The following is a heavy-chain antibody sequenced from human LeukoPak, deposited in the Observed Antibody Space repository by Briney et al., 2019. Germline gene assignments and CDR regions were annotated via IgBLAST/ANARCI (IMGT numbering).Heavy chain of an antibody. D-gene: IGHD1-1*01. J-gene: IGHJ4*02. CDR1: GYTFSSYA. Sequence: GGSLRLSCAASGYTFSSYAITWVHQAPGMGLEWVSAISGSGGGTYYADSVKGRFTISRDNSKNTLFLQMSSLRAEDTAVYYCARESGTTETSCFDYWGQGTLVTVSS. V-gene: IGHV3-23*01. CDR3: ARESGTTETSCFDY. CDR2: ISGSGGGT.